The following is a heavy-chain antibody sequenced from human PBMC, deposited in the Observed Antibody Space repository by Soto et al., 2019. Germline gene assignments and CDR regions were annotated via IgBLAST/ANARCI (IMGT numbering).Heavy chain of an antibody. Sequence: QVQLVQSGAEVKKPGASVRVSCKASGYTFTNYGINWVRQAPGQGLEWMGWISAYNGNTNYAQKLQGRVTMTTDTSTNTAYMELRSLRPDDTAVYYCAGGKGGDYGDYWGQGTLVTVSS. J-gene: IGHJ4*02. CDR2: ISAYNGNT. D-gene: IGHD3-16*01. CDR3: AGGKGGDYGDY. CDR1: GYTFTNYG. V-gene: IGHV1-18*01.